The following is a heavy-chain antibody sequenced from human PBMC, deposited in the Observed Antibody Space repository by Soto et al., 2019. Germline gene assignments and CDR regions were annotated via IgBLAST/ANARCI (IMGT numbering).Heavy chain of an antibody. J-gene: IGHJ4*02. Sequence: QVQLVQSGAEVKKPGSSVKVSCKASGGTFSSYAISWVRQAPGRGLEWMGRIIPIFGTTNYAQRFQGRVTITADPSTNTAYLELSSLSSEDTAVYFCARGSSSWPYFDYWGQGTLVTVSS. V-gene: IGHV1-69*15. CDR1: GGTFSSYA. CDR2: IIPIFGTT. D-gene: IGHD6-13*01. CDR3: ARGSSSWPYFDY.